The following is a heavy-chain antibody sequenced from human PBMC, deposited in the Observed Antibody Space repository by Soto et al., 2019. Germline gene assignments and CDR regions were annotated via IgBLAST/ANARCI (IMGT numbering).Heavy chain of an antibody. V-gene: IGHV4-61*08. J-gene: IGHJ6*03. CDR1: GGSISSGGYY. CDR3: ARGVGADGPDDDDYGDPYYYYMDV. Sequence: QVQLQESGPGLVKPSQTLSLTCTVSGGSISSGGYYWSWIRQHPGKGLEWIGYIYYSGSTNYNPSHNSRVTISVDTSKNQFSLKLSSVTAADTAVYYCARGVGADGPDDDDYGDPYYYYMDVWGKGTTVTVSS. D-gene: IGHD4-17*01. CDR2: IYYSGST.